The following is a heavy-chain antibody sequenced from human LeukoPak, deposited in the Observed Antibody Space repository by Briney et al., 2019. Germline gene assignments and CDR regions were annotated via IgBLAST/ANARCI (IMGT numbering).Heavy chain of an antibody. CDR2: ISSSSSLI. CDR3: TTGVLAKADRRRFDP. D-gene: IGHD2-15*01. V-gene: IGHV3-48*01. CDR1: EFTFSDYS. J-gene: IGHJ5*02. Sequence: GSLRLSCAASEFTFSDYSMTWVRQAPGKGLAWLSYISSSSSLIYYADSVKGRFTISRDNARNSLHLQMNSLKTEDTAVYYCTTGVLAKADRRRFDPWGQGTLVTVSS.